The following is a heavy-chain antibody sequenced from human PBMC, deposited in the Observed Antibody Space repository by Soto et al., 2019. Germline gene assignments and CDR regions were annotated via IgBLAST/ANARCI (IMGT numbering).Heavy chain of an antibody. V-gene: IGHV4-30-4*01. J-gene: IGHJ5*02. CDR2: IYYSGST. D-gene: IGHD3-22*01. CDR3: ARDYYDSSGYYPNWFDP. CDR1: VGSISSGDYY. Sequence: ALSVTGTVSVGSISSGDYYWRWILQPPGKGLEWIGYIYYSGSTYYNPSLKSRVTISVDTSKNQFSLKLCSVTAADTAVYYCARDYYDSSGYYPNWFDPWGQGTLVTVSS.